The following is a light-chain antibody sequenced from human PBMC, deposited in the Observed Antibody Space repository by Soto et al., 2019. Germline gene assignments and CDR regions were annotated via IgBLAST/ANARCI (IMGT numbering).Light chain of an antibody. CDR2: EGI. V-gene: IGLV2-23*01. Sequence: QSVLTPPAAVSWSPGQSITISCTGTSSTVGGFNVVSWYQQHPGKAPKVIIYEGIKRPSGVSNRFSGSNSGSTASLTISGLQAEDEADYYCCSYVGATGYVVGRGTKVTVL. J-gene: IGLJ1*01. CDR3: CSYVGATGYV. CDR1: SSTVGGFNV.